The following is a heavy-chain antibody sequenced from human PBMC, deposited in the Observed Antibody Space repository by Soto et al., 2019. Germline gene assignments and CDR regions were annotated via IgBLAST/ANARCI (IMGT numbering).Heavy chain of an antibody. D-gene: IGHD1-26*01. V-gene: IGHV3-30*02. CDR2: ITSDGNNE. CDR1: GFVFSDYG. CDR3: AKEGPGGGRHFYYVMDV. Sequence: GSLRLSCAASGFVFSDYGMHWVRQAPGKGLEWVALITSDGNNEYYRESVKGRFSISRGRSTNTVDLLMNSLRPEDTGVYYCAKEGPGGGRHFYYVMDVWGQGTTVTVSS. J-gene: IGHJ6*02.